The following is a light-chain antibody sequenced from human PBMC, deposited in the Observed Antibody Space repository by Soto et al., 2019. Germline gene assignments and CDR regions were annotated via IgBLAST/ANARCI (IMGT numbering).Light chain of an antibody. CDR1: SSDVGGDNY. CDR2: EVS. Sequence: QSALTQPPSASGSPRQSVTISFTGTSSDVGGDNYVSWYQQHPGKAPKLMIYEVSKRPSGVTDRCSGSKSGNTASLNVSGLQAEDEADYYCSSYGGSNITFGTGTKLTVL. V-gene: IGLV2-8*01. J-gene: IGLJ1*01. CDR3: SSYGGSNIT.